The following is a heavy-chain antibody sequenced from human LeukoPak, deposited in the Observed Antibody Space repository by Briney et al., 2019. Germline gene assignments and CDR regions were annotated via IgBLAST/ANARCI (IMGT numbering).Heavy chain of an antibody. CDR3: ARSFYDILTGYYGDYYGMDV. CDR2: IWYDGSNK. CDR1: GFTFSSYG. V-gene: IGHV3-33*01. Sequence: GGSLRLSRAASGFTFSSYGMHWVRQAPGKGLEWVAVIWYDGSNKYYADSVKGRFTISRDNSKNTLYLQMNSLRAEDTAVYYCARSFYDILTGYYGDYYGMDVWGQGTTVTVSS. J-gene: IGHJ6*02. D-gene: IGHD3-9*01.